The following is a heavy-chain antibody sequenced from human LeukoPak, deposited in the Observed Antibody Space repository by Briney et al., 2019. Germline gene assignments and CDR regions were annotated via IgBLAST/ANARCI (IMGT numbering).Heavy chain of an antibody. Sequence: SETLSLSCTVSGASTSHFYWNWIRQRPGKGLEWIGYMHNSGSSKHNPSLKSRVTISIDTSKNQFSLQLTSVTAADTAMYFCARSAEWLRNAFDFWGHGTLVIVSS. CDR1: GASTSHFY. CDR2: MHNSGSS. V-gene: IGHV4-59*01. D-gene: IGHD5-12*01. J-gene: IGHJ3*01. CDR3: ARSAEWLRNAFDF.